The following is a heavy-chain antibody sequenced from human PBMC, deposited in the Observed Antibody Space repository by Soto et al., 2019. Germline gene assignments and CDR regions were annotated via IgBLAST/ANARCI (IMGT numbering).Heavy chain of an antibody. CDR3: ARAFLKGRLNTDWFDP. J-gene: IGHJ5*02. D-gene: IGHD6-25*01. CDR2: ISYDGSNK. Sequence: QVQLVESGGGVVQPGRSLRLSCAASGFTFSSYAMHWVRQAPGKGLEWVAVISYDGSNKYYADSVKGRFTISRDNSKNTLYLQMNSLRAEDTAVYYCARAFLKGRLNTDWFDPWGQGTLVTVSS. V-gene: IGHV3-30-3*01. CDR1: GFTFSSYA.